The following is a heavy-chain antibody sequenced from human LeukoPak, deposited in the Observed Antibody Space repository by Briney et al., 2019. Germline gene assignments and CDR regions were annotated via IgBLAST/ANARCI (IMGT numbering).Heavy chain of an antibody. D-gene: IGHD2-15*01. Sequence: ESGPTLVKPTQTLTLTCTFSGFSLSTSGVGVGWIRQPPGKALEWLALIYWNDDKRYSPSLKSRLTITKDTSKNQVVLTMTNMDPVDTATYYCAHSNYDQLLLSFDYWGQGTLVTVSS. V-gene: IGHV2-5*01. CDR3: AHSNYDQLLLSFDY. J-gene: IGHJ4*02. CDR2: IYWNDDK. CDR1: GFSLSTSGVG.